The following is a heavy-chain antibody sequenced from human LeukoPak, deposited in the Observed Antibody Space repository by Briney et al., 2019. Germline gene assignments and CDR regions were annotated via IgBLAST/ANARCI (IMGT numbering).Heavy chain of an antibody. CDR3: ARARLVRGPVTPLYYFDY. CDR1: GYTFTTYD. V-gene: IGHV1-8*03. D-gene: IGHD2-8*02. CDR2: MNPNSANT. Sequence: ASVKVSCKASGYTFTTYDINWVRQATGQGLEWMGWMNPNSANTGYAQKFQGRVTITRNTSISTAYMELNSLRSDDTAVYYCARARLVRGPVTPLYYFDYWAREYWSPSPQ. J-gene: IGHJ4*02.